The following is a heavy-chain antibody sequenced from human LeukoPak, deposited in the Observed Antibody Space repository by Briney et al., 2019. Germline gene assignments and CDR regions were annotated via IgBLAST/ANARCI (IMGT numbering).Heavy chain of an antibody. V-gene: IGHV4-4*07. D-gene: IGHD1-26*01. J-gene: IGHJ5*02. Sequence: SETLSLTCSVSGASISTDYWSWVRQPAGKGLEWIGRIYTGGTAKYNSSLKSRVTRLVDRSKNQFSLKVTSVTAADTAVYYCARVIAGAAGFWHDPWGRGTLVTVSA. CDR2: IYTGGTA. CDR1: GASISTDY. CDR3: ARVIAGAAGFWHDP.